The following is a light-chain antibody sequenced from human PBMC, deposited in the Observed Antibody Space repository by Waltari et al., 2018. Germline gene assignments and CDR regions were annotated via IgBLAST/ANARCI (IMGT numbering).Light chain of an antibody. CDR2: DAS. Sequence: DIQMTQSPSSLSASVGDRVTLPCQASQDISNYLNWYQQKPGEAPKLLIYDASNSETGVPSRFSGSGSGTDFTFTISSLQPEDIATYYCQQYDNLGLTFGGGTKVEIK. V-gene: IGKV1-33*01. CDR3: QQYDNLGLT. J-gene: IGKJ4*01. CDR1: QDISNY.